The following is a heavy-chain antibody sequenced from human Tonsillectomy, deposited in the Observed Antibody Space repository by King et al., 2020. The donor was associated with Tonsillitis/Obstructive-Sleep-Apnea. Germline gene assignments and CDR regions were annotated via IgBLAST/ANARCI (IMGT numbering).Heavy chain of an antibody. Sequence: QLQESGPGLVKPSETLSLTCTVSGGSISSYYWSWIRQPPGKGLEWLGHMSYSGSTNYNPSLKSRVTISVDTSKIQFSLKLSSVTAAATAVYYCARDVGTGAHDYWGQGTLVTVSS. D-gene: IGHD2-21*02. CDR1: GGSISSYY. CDR3: ARDVGTGAHDY. V-gene: IGHV4-59*01. CDR2: MSYSGST. J-gene: IGHJ4*02.